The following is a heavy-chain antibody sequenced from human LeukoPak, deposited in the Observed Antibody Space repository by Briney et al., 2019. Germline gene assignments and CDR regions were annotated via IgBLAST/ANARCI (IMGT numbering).Heavy chain of an antibody. V-gene: IGHV1-24*01. CDR2: FDHEDGET. Sequence: GASVTVSRTFSVHSLNEISMYWVRQAPGKGLECVGLFDHEDGETIYAQRFKGRLTLTGDTFTDTVYMDLSSLTPEDTAVYYCATGATIPAGFDFWGQGTLVTVSS. CDR3: ATGATIPAGFDF. J-gene: IGHJ4*02. D-gene: IGHD5-24*01. CDR1: VHSLNEIS.